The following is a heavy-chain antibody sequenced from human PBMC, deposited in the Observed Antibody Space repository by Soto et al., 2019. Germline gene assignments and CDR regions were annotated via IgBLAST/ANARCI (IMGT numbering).Heavy chain of an antibody. D-gene: IGHD6-13*01. CDR2: ITWNSGII. J-gene: IGHJ2*01. V-gene: IGHV3-9*01. CDR3: AKDQGYRPSYYGYVDL. CDR1: GFTFDDYA. Sequence: EVQLVESGGGLVQPGRSLRLSCAASGFTFDDYAMHWVRQPPGKGLEWVSGITWNSGIIGYADSVKGRFTISRDNAKNSLYLQMNSLSPEDTALYYCAKDQGYRPSYYGYVDLWGRGTLVTVSS.